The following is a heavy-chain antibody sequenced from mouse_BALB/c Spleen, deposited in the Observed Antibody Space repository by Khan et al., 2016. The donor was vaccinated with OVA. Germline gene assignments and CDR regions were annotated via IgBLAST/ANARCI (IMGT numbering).Heavy chain of an antibody. CDR3: ARSGYDFFAY. V-gene: IGHV1-80*01. D-gene: IGHD2-14*01. CDR2: LYPGDGNT. Sequence: QVQLQQSGAELVRPGSSMKLSCKASGYAFSNYWMNWVRQGPGQGLEWIGQLYPGDGNTNYNGTFKDKATLTANKSSSTAYMQLSSLTSEESSVDCCARSGYDFFAYWGQGTLVTVSA. CDR1: GYAFSNYW. J-gene: IGHJ3*01.